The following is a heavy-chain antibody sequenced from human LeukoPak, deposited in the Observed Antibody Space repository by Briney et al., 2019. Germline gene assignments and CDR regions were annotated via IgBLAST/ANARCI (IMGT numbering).Heavy chain of an antibody. V-gene: IGHV4-34*01. CDR2: INHSGST. Sequence: SETLSLTCAVYGGSFSGYYRSWIRQPPGKGLEWIGEINHSGSTNYNPSLKSRVTISVDTSKNQFSLKLSSVTAADTAVYYCARDYGDYESWFDPWGQGTLVTVSS. CDR3: ARDYGDYESWFDP. D-gene: IGHD4-17*01. J-gene: IGHJ5*02. CDR1: GGSFSGYY.